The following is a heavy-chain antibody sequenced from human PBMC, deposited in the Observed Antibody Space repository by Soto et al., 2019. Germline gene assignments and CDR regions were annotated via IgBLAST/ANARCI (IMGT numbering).Heavy chain of an antibody. Sequence: GESLKISCKGYGYSFTSYWIGWVRQMPGKGLEWMGIIYPGASDNRYSPSFQGQLTISADKSNSTAYLQWSSLKASDTTMYHCARLRGYSSSFPNYYYFMDVLGKRTTVT. D-gene: IGHD6-6*01. CDR2: IYPGASDN. J-gene: IGHJ6*03. V-gene: IGHV5-51*01. CDR1: GYSFTSYW. CDR3: ARLRGYSSSFPNYYYFMDV.